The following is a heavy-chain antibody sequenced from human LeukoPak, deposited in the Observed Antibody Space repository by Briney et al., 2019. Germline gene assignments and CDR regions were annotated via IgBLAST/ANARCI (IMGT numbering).Heavy chain of an antibody. V-gene: IGHV4-34*01. Sequence: SETLSLTCAVYGGSFSGYYWSWIRQPPGKGLEWIGEINHSGSTNYNPSLKSRVTISVDTSKNQFSLKLSSVTAAGTAVYYCARGNENWFDPWGQGTLVTVSS. J-gene: IGHJ5*02. CDR3: ARGNENWFDP. D-gene: IGHD1-1*01. CDR1: GGSFSGYY. CDR2: INHSGST.